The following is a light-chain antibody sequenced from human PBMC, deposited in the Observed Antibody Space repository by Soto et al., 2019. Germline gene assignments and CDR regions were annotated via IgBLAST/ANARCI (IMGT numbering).Light chain of an antibody. J-gene: IGKJ1*01. CDR3: NQYNNGLLT. V-gene: IGKV3-15*01. Sequence: TVMTQSPATLSMSPGDRAALSCRASLNVATNLAWYQQKPGQAPRLLIYGASIRATGVPARFTGSGSGTEFTLTINNLQSEDFAMYYCNQYNNGLLTFGRGTRVEV. CDR2: GAS. CDR1: LNVATN.